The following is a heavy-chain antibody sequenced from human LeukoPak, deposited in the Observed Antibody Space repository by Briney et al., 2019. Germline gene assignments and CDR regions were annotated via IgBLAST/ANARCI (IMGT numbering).Heavy chain of an antibody. Sequence: GGSLRLSCAASGFTVRSNYMIWVRQAPGKGLVWVSRINSDGSSTSYADSVKGRFTISRDNAKNTPYLQMNSLRAEDTAVYYCARDRAPDDAFDIWGQGTMVTVSS. J-gene: IGHJ3*02. CDR2: INSDGSST. CDR1: GFTVRSNY. CDR3: ARDRAPDDAFDI. V-gene: IGHV3-74*01.